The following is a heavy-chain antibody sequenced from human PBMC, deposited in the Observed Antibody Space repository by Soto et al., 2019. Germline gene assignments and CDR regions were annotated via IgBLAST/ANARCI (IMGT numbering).Heavy chain of an antibody. Sequence: GGSLRLSCAASGFLFSPYLMTWVRHAPGKGLEWVANINQNRSDKYYADSVRGRFSISRDNANDSLYLQMNSMGSEDTAVCYCARQSTVTSFSFEGDSDMWGEGPMVTVS. CDR2: INQNRSDK. CDR1: GFLFSPYL. V-gene: IGHV3-7*02. CDR3: ARQSTVTSFSFEGDSDM. D-gene: IGHD4-4*01. J-gene: IGHJ3*02.